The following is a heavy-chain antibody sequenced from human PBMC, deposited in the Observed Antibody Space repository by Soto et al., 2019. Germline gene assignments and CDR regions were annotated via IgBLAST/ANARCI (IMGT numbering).Heavy chain of an antibody. CDR2: IYHSGST. V-gene: IGHV4-30-2*01. D-gene: IGHD3-16*01. CDR1: GGSISSGGYS. Sequence: TSETLSLTCAVSGGSISSGGYSWSWIRQPPGKGLEWIGYIYHSGSTYYNPSLKSRVTISVDRSKNQFSLKLSSVTAADTAVYYCARDTGESPWFDPWGQGTLVTVST. J-gene: IGHJ5*02. CDR3: ARDTGESPWFDP.